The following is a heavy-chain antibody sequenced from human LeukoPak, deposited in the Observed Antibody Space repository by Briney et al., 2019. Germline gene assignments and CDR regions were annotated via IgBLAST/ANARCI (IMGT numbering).Heavy chain of an antibody. CDR3: ARVYYYDSSGYYRGAFDI. J-gene: IGHJ3*02. D-gene: IGHD3-22*01. Sequence: PGGSLRLSCAASGFTFSDYYMSWIRQAPGKGLEWVSYISSSGSTIYYADSVKGRFTISRDNAKNSLYLQMNSLRAEDTAVYYCARVYYYDSSGYYRGAFDIWGQGTMVTVSS. CDR2: ISSSGSTI. V-gene: IGHV3-11*04. CDR1: GFTFSDYY.